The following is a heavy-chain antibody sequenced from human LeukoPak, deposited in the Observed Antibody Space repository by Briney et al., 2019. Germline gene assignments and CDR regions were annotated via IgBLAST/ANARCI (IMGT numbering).Heavy chain of an antibody. CDR1: GFTFSTYS. V-gene: IGHV3-21*01. D-gene: IGHD2-15*01. CDR2: ISGSSSYI. Sequence: PGGSLRLSCAASGFTFSTYSMNWARQAPGKGLEWVSSISGSSSYIYYADSLKGRFTISRHNAKNSLYLQMNSLRAEDTAVYYCARDQGRYCSGGSCSLFDYWGQGTLVTVSS. CDR3: ARDQGRYCSGGSCSLFDY. J-gene: IGHJ4*02.